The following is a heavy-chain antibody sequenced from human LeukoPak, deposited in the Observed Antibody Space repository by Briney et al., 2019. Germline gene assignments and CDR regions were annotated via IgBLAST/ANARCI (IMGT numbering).Heavy chain of an antibody. CDR1: GYRFTSYW. D-gene: IGHD6-13*01. CDR3: ARLKQQLVSSGPRINYMDV. CDR2: IYPGGSDP. J-gene: IGHJ6*03. V-gene: IGHV5-51*01. Sequence: GESPKISCNGSGYRFTSYWIAWVRQVPGKGLEWVGIIYPGGSDPRYSPSFQGRVTVSAAQSIRTAYLQGSSLNAPDTGIFYCARLKQQLVSSGPRINYMDVWGKGTTVTVPS.